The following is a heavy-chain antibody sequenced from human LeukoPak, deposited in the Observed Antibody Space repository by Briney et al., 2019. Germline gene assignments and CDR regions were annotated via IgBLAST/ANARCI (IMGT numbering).Heavy chain of an antibody. Sequence: GGSLRLSCAASGFTFSSYAMSWVRQAPGKGLEWVAVISYDGSNKYYADSVKGRFTISRDNSKNTLYLQMNSLRAEDTAVYYCARVRVGSGWPTGVFDYWGQGTLVTVSS. CDR2: ISYDGSNK. D-gene: IGHD6-19*01. V-gene: IGHV3-30-3*01. CDR3: ARVRVGSGWPTGVFDY. J-gene: IGHJ4*02. CDR1: GFTFSSYA.